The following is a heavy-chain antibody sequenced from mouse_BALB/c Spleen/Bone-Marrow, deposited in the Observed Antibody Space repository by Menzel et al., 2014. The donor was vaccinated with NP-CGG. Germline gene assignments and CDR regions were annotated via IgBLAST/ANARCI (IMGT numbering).Heavy chain of an antibody. V-gene: IGHV5-17*02. CDR3: ARSGSSSGYFDY. D-gene: IGHD1-1*01. J-gene: IGHJ2*01. CDR2: ISSGSSTI. Sequence: DVMLVESGGGLVQPGGSRKLSCAASGFTFSSFGMHWARQAPEKGLEWVAYISSGSSTIYYADTVMGRFTISRDNPKNTLFLQMTSLRSEDTAMYYCARSGSSSGYFDYWGQGTTLTVSS. CDR1: GFTFSSFG.